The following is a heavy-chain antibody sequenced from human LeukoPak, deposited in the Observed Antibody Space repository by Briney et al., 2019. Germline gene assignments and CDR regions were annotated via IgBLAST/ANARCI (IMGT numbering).Heavy chain of an antibody. Sequence: SETLSLTCTVSGGSISGGSISSYYWSWVRQPAGKGLEWIGRIYTSGTTNYNPSLKSRVTMSVDTSKNQFSLRLNSVTAADTAVYNCARGAPSDYWGQGTLVTVSS. CDR2: IYTSGTT. CDR3: ARGAPSDY. V-gene: IGHV4-4*07. J-gene: IGHJ4*02. CDR1: GGSISGGSISSYY.